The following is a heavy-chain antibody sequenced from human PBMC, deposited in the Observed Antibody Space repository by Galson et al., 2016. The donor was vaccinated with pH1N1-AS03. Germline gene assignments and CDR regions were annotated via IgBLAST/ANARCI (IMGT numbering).Heavy chain of an antibody. CDR2: IRDEGGDG. D-gene: IGHD6-6*01. J-gene: IGHJ4*02. CDR1: GFTFGNYG. V-gene: IGHV3-30*02. Sequence: SRRPSCAASGFTFGNYGIPWVRQAPGKGQEGVAFIRDEGGDGHYAKSVKGRFTISRDNSKGTVYLQMNSLRSEDTATYYCARHQGVAIAARLSGGLDYWGQGTLVTVSS. CDR3: ARHQGVAIAARLSGGLDY.